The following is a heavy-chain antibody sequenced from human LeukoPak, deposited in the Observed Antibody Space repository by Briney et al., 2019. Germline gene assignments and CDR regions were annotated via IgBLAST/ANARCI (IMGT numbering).Heavy chain of an antibody. CDR1: GFTFSSNW. V-gene: IGHV3-7*01. Sequence: GGSLRLSCAASGFTFSSNWMSWVRQAPGKGLEWVANIKQDGSEKYYVDSVKGRFTISRDNAKNSLYLQMNSLRAEDTAVYYCALMGVAFDYWGQGTLVTVSS. CDR3: ALMGVAFDY. CDR2: IKQDGSEK. J-gene: IGHJ4*02. D-gene: IGHD3-16*01.